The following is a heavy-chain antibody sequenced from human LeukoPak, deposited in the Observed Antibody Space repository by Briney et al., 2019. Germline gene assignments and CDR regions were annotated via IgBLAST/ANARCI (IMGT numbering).Heavy chain of an antibody. J-gene: IGHJ4*02. D-gene: IGHD3-22*01. CDR2: IWYDGSNK. Sequence: GGSLRLSCAASGFTFSSYGMHWVRQAPGKGLEGVAVIWYDGSNKYYADSAKGRFTISRDNSKNTLYLQMNSLRAEDTAVYYCARDVWYDSRVRTFDYWGQGTLVTVSS. CDR3: ARDVWYDSRVRTFDY. CDR1: GFTFSSYG. V-gene: IGHV3-33*01.